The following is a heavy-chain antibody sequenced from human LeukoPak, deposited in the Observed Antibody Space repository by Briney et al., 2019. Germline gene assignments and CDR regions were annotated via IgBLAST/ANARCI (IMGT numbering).Heavy chain of an antibody. V-gene: IGHV4-59*03. CDR1: RASISIYS. J-gene: IGHJ3*02. CDR3: AKSNRYCDTASCYEAFDI. CDR2: IYYSGSP. Sequence: SETLSLTCTVSRASISIYSWSWIRQPPGQGLEWLGYIYYSGSPNYNPSLKNRVTMSIDTSRNQFSLKVNSVTAADTAVYYCAKSNRYCDTASCYEAFDIWGQGTMVIVSS. D-gene: IGHD2-2*01.